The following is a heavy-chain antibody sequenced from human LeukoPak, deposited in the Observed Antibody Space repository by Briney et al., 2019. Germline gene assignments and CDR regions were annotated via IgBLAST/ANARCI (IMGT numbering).Heavy chain of an antibody. CDR1: GGSISSYY. D-gene: IGHD1-26*01. CDR2: IYYSGST. CDR3: ARDKYSGNWYFDL. V-gene: IGHV4-59*12. J-gene: IGHJ2*01. Sequence: SETLSLTCTVSGGSISSYYWSWIRQPPGKGLEWIGYIYYSGSTNYNPSLKSRVTISVDTSKNQFSLKLSSVTAADTAVYYCARDKYSGNWYFDLWGRGTLVTVSS.